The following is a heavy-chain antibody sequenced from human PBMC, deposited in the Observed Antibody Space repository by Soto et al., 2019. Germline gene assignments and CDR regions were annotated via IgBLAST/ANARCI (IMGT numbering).Heavy chain of an antibody. Sequence: GGSLRLSCAASGFTFSSYWMSWVRQAPGKGLEWVANIKQDGSEKYYVDSVKGRFTISRDNAKNSLYLQMNSLRAEDTAVYYCARDPTAPLDAFDIWGQGTMVTVSS. V-gene: IGHV3-7*01. CDR2: IKQDGSEK. CDR1: GFTFSSYW. J-gene: IGHJ3*02. CDR3: ARDPTAPLDAFDI. D-gene: IGHD4-17*01.